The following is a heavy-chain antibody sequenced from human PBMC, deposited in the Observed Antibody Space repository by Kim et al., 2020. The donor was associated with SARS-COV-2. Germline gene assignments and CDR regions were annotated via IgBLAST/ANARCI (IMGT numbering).Heavy chain of an antibody. CDR1: GYSFSDFY. J-gene: IGHJ3*02. CDR2: ISPRGGST. D-gene: IGHD3-22*01. CDR3: ARVMIIDATLAFDI. V-gene: IGHV1-46*01. Sequence: ASVKVSCKTSGYSFSDFYVHWVRQAPGQGLEWMGIISPRGGSTSYAQIFQGRVTMTIDTSTSTVSMELSSLASEDKAIYYLARVMIIDATLAFDIWGQGTWVTVSS.